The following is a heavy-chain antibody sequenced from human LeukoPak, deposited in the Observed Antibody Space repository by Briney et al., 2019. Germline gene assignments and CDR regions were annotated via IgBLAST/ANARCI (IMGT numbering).Heavy chain of an antibody. D-gene: IGHD3-3*01. Sequence: GGSLRLSCAASGFTFSSYAMSWVCQAPGKGLEWVSAISGGGGSTYYADSVKGRFTISRDNSKNTLYLQMNSLRAEDTAVYYCAKGGAPLTIRFLEWFPFDYWGQGTLVTVSS. V-gene: IGHV3-23*01. J-gene: IGHJ4*02. CDR2: ISGGGGST. CDR1: GFTFSSYA. CDR3: AKGGAPLTIRFLEWFPFDY.